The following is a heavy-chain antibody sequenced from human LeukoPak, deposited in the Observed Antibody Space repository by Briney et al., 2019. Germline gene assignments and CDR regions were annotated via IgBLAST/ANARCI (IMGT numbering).Heavy chain of an antibody. J-gene: IGHJ6*02. V-gene: IGHV4-30-2*01. Sequence: SETLSLTCAVSGGSISSGGYSWSWIRQPPGKGLEWIGYIYHSGSTYYNPSLKSRVTISVDRSKNQFSLKLSSVTAADTAVYYCARSILGYYYYGMDVWGQGTTVTVSS. CDR2: IYHSGST. CDR1: GGSISSGGYS. CDR3: ARSILGYYYYGMDV. D-gene: IGHD3-22*01.